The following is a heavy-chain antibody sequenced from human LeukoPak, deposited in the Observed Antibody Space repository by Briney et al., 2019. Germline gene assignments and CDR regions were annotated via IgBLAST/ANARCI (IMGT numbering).Heavy chain of an antibody. CDR1: GYTFTSYG. V-gene: IGHV1-18*01. CDR3: ARTKYYYGSGSYLPPDY. CDR2: ISAYNGNT. Sequence: ASVKVSCKASGYTFTSYGISWVRQAPGQGLEWMGWISAYNGNTNYAQKLQGRVTMTTDTSTSTAYMELRSLRSDDTAVYYCARTKYYYGSGSYLPPDYWGQGNLVTVSS. J-gene: IGHJ4*02. D-gene: IGHD3-10*01.